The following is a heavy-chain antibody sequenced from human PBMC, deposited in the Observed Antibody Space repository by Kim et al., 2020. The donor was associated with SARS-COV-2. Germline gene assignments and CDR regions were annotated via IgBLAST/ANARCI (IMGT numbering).Heavy chain of an antibody. CDR3: AKSMPPPRTAYDY. CDR1: GFTFSSYA. Sequence: GGSLRLSCAASGFTFSSYAMSWVRQAPGKGLEWVSVIYSGGSSTYYADSVKGRFTISRDNSKNTLYLQMNSLRAEDTAVYYCAKSMPPPRTAYDYWGQGTLVTVSS. D-gene: IGHD2-2*01. J-gene: IGHJ4*02. V-gene: IGHV3-23*03. CDR2: IYSGGSST.